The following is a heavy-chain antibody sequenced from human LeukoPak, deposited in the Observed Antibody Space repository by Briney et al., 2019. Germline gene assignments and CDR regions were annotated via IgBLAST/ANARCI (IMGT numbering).Heavy chain of an antibody. CDR2: INHSGST. CDR3: ALRIGYSSGWYS. J-gene: IGHJ4*02. D-gene: IGHD6-19*01. V-gene: IGHV4-34*01. Sequence: SETLSLTCAVYGGSFSGYYWSWIRQPPGKGLEWIGEINHSGSTNYNPSLKSRVTISVDTSKNQFSPRLSSVTAADTAVYYCALRIGYSSGWYSWGQGTLVTVSS. CDR1: GGSFSGYY.